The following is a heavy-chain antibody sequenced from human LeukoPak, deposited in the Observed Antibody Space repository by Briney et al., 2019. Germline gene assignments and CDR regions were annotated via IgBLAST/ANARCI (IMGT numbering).Heavy chain of an antibody. J-gene: IGHJ4*02. CDR3: PGDLVFKGPSGSYLDY. D-gene: IGHD1-26*01. CDR1: GFTFSSYG. Sequence: GGSLRLSCAASGFTFSSYGMHWVRQAPGKGLEWVAVIWYDGSNKYYADSVKGRFTISRDNSKNTLYLQMNSLRAEDTAVYYCPGDLVFKGPSGSYLDYWGQGTLVTVSS. V-gene: IGHV3-33*01. CDR2: IWYDGSNK.